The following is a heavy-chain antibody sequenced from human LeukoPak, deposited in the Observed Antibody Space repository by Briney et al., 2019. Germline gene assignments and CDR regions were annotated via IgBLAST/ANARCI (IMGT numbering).Heavy chain of an antibody. CDR1: GFTFSDYY. V-gene: IGHV3-11*04. CDR3: ARDPPLGYCSSTSCWGGFAY. Sequence: GGSLRLSCAASGFTFSDYYMSWIRQAPGKGLEWVSYISSSGSTIYYADSVKGRCTISRDNAKNSLYLQMNSLRAEDTAVYYCARDPPLGYCSSTSCWGGFAYWGQGTLVTVSS. CDR2: ISSSGSTI. J-gene: IGHJ4*02. D-gene: IGHD2-2*01.